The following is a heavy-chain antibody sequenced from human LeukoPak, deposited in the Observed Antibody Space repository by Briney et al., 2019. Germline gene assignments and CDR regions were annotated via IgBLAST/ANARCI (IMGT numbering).Heavy chain of an antibody. D-gene: IGHD3-3*01. J-gene: IGHJ6*04. CDR3: AGIPVFGVVLHQEPV. Sequence: VASVKVSCKASGGTFSDYALNWVRQAPGQGLEWMGVFIPILGTANSTQKFQGRVTITADISTNTVHMELSSLRSEDTAVYFCAGIPVFGVVLHQEPVWGKGTTVTVSS. CDR1: GGTFSDYA. CDR2: FIPILGTA. V-gene: IGHV1-69*10.